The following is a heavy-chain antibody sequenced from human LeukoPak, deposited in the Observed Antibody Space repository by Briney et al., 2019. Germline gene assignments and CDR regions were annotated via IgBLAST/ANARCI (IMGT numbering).Heavy chain of an antibody. CDR2: ISGSGDST. V-gene: IGHV3-23*01. CDR1: GFTFSNYA. J-gene: IGHJ3*02. CDR3: AREGIAVAGPNDAFDI. D-gene: IGHD6-19*01. Sequence: PGGSLRLSCAASGFTFSNYAMSWVRQTPGKGLEWVSSISGSGDSTYYADSVKGRFTISRDNAKNSLYLQMNSLRAEDTAVYYCAREGIAVAGPNDAFDIWGQGTMVTVSS.